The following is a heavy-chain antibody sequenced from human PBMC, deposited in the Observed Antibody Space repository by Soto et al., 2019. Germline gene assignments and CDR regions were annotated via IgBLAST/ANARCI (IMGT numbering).Heavy chain of an antibody. J-gene: IGHJ4*02. D-gene: IGHD3-22*01. V-gene: IGHV4-31*03. CDR3: ARARDSSGYDFDH. Sequence: SETLSLTCTVSGGSISSGGYYWSWIRQHPGKGLEWIGYIYYSGSTYYNPSLKSRVTISVDTSKNQFSLKLSSVTAADTAVYYSARARDSSGYDFDHWGQGTLVTVSS. CDR2: IYYSGST. CDR1: GGSISSGGYY.